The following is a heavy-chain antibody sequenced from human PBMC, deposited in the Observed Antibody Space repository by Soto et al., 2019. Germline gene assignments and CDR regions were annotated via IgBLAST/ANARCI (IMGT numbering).Heavy chain of an antibody. D-gene: IGHD2-8*01. Sequence: QVQLVESGGGVVQPGRSLRLSCAASGFTFSSYGMHWVRQAPGKGLERVAVISYDGSKKYYADSVKGRFTISRDNSQNTGYLQMNSLRAEDTAVYYCAKRAGVMVYATEGYFDYWGQGTLVTVSS. J-gene: IGHJ4*02. CDR2: ISYDGSKK. V-gene: IGHV3-30*18. CDR3: AKRAGVMVYATEGYFDY. CDR1: GFTFSSYG.